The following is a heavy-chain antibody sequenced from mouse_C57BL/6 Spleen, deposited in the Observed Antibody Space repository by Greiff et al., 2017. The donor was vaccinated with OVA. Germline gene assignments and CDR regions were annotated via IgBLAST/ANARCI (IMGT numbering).Heavy chain of an antibody. V-gene: IGHV1-64*01. D-gene: IGHD2-4*01. CDR1: GYTFTSYW. CDR2: IHSNRGSS. J-gene: IGHJ3*01. CDR3: AGDYDFRFAY. Sequence: QVQLQQPGAELVKPGASVKLSCKASGYTFTSYWMHWVTQRPGQGLEWIGMIHSNRGSSNYNEKFKSKATLTVAKSSSTAYVQLSSLTSEDSAVYYCAGDYDFRFAYWGQGTLVTVSA.